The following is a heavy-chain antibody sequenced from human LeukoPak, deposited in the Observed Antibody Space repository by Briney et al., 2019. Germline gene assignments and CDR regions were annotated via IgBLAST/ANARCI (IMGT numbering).Heavy chain of an antibody. CDR3: ARGGPWVVATTPSSSSWWFDR. D-gene: IGHD6-13*01. CDR2: INHSGRT. Sequence: SETLSLTCAVYGGSFSGYYWSWIRQPPGKGLEWIGEINHSGRTNYNPSLKSRVTISVDTSKNQFSLKLSSVTAADTAVYYCARGGPWVVATTPSSSSWWFDRWGQGTLVSVSS. CDR1: GGSFSGYY. V-gene: IGHV4-34*01. J-gene: IGHJ5*02.